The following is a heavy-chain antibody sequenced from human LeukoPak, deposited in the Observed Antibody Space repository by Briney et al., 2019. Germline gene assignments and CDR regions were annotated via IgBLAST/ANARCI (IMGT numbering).Heavy chain of an antibody. J-gene: IGHJ4*02. Sequence: GGSLRLSCAASGFTFSSYSMNWVRQAPGKGLEWVSSISSSSSYIYYADSVKGRFTISRDNAKNSLYLQMNSLRAEDTAVYYCAREPYYDFWSGYYPAGLWDYWGQGTLVTVSS. CDR1: GFTFSSYS. D-gene: IGHD3-3*01. CDR2: ISSSSSYI. V-gene: IGHV3-21*01. CDR3: AREPYYDFWSGYYPAGLWDY.